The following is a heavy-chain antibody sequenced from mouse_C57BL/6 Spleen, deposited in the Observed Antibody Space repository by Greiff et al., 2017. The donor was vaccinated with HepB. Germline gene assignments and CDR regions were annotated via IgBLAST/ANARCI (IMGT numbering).Heavy chain of an antibody. Sequence: QVQLQQPGAELVKPGASVKMSCKASGYTFTSYWITWVKQRPGQGLEWIGDIYPGSGSTNYNEKFKSKATLTVDTSSSTAYMQLSSLTSEDSAVYYCARYPHIYYDSPYYFDYWGQGTTLTVSS. J-gene: IGHJ2*01. CDR1: GYTFTSYW. CDR2: IYPGSGST. D-gene: IGHD2-4*01. V-gene: IGHV1-55*01. CDR3: ARYPHIYYDSPYYFDY.